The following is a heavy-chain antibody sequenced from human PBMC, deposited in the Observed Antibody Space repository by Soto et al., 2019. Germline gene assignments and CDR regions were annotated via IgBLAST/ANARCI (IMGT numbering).Heavy chain of an antibody. CDR3: AKAASWGDYYGMDV. CDR2: ISYDGSNK. V-gene: IGHV3-30*18. D-gene: IGHD3-16*01. CDR1: GFTFSSYG. Sequence: QVQLVESGGGVVQPGRSLRLSCAASGFTFSSYGMHWVRQAPGKGLEWVAVISYDGSNKYYADSVKGRFTISRDNSKNTLYLQMNSLRAEDTAVYYCAKAASWGDYYGMDVWGQGTTVTVSS. J-gene: IGHJ6*02.